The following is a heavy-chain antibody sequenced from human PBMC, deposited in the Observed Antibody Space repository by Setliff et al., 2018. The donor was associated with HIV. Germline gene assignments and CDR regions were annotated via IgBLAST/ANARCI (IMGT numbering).Heavy chain of an antibody. Sequence: SETLSLTCAVSGFSTSSGYCWGWVRQPPGKGLEWIGRISASGTTVYNPSLKSRVIMSVDTSKKYFALRVTSVTAADSAVYYCARDTWFGESEDPFYYYMDVWGKGTTVTVSS. J-gene: IGHJ6*03. CDR1: GFSTSSGYC. D-gene: IGHD3-10*01. CDR2: ISASGTT. V-gene: IGHV4-38-2*02. CDR3: ARDTWFGESEDPFYYYMDV.